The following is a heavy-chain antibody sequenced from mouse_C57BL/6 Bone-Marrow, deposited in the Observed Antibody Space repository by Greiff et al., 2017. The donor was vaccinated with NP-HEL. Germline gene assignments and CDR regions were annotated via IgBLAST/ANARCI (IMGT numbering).Heavy chain of an antibody. V-gene: IGHV2-5*01. D-gene: IGHD2-1*01. CDR2: IWRGGST. CDR1: GFSLTSYG. CDR3: AKNIYYGNSYAMDY. Sequence: QVQLKESGPGLVQPSQSLSITCTVSGFSLTSYGVHWVRQSPGKGLEWLGVIWRGGSTDYNAAFMSRLSITKDNSKSQVFFKMNSLQADDTAIYYCAKNIYYGNSYAMDYWGQGTSVTVSS. J-gene: IGHJ4*01.